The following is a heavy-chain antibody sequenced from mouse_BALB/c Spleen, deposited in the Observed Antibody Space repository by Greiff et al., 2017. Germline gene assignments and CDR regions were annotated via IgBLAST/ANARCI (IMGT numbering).Heavy chain of an antibody. Sequence: VKLVQSGADLVQPGGSVKLSCAASGFTFSSYGMSWVRQTPDQRLELVASINSNGGGTYYPDTVKGRSTISTDNSKNTLYLQMSSLKSEDTALYYCARHAYDYDGGDWFDYWGQGTLVTVSA. CDR1: GFTFSSYG. J-gene: IGHJ3*01. CDR2: INSNGGGT. V-gene: IGHV5-6-3*01. D-gene: IGHD2-4*01. CDR3: ARHAYDYDGGDWFDY.